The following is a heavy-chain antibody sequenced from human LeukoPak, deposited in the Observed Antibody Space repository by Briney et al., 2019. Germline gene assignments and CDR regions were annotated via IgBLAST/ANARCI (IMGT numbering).Heavy chain of an antibody. CDR3: ARGGSGCFDI. V-gene: IGHV3-74*03. J-gene: IGHJ3*02. Sequence: GGSLRLSCAASGFTFSSFWMRWVRQAPGKGLVWVSHVHKDGISTTYTDSVKGRFTISRDNAKNTVDLQMNSLRAEDTGVYYCARGGSGCFDIWGQGTMVTVSS. D-gene: IGHD1-26*01. CDR1: GFTFSSFW. CDR2: VHKDGIST.